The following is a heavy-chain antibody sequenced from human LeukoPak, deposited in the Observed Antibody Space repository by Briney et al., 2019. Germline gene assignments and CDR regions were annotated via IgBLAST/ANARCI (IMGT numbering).Heavy chain of an antibody. CDR3: ARGSRLWFGEFHDY. CDR2: IWYDGSNK. CDR1: GFTFSSYG. J-gene: IGHJ4*02. V-gene: IGHV3-33*01. D-gene: IGHD3-10*01. Sequence: GGSLGLSCAASGFTFSSYGTHWVRQAPGKGLEWVAVIWYDGSNKYYADSVKGRFTISRDNSKNTLYLQMNSLRAEDTAVYYCARGSRLWFGEFHDYWGQGTLVTVSS.